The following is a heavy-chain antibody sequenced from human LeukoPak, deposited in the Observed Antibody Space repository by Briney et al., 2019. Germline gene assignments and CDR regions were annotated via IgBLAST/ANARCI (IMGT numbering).Heavy chain of an antibody. V-gene: IGHV3-30*18. CDR2: ISHDGSDK. Sequence: GRSLRLSCAASGFTFSTFGMHWVRQAPGKGLEWVAVISHDGSDKYYVDSVKGRFTISRDNSKNTLYLQMNSLRVEDTAVYYCVKGYGSGSLFIVWGQGTLVTVSS. J-gene: IGHJ4*02. CDR3: VKGYGSGSLFIV. CDR1: GFTFSTFG. D-gene: IGHD2-15*01.